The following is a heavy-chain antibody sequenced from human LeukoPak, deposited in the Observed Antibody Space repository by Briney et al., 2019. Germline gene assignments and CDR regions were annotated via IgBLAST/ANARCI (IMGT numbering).Heavy chain of an antibody. Sequence: KPSENLSLTCTVSGGSISSYYWTWIRQPAGKGLEWIGRIHPSGTTNHNPSLKSRVIMSLDMSNNQFSLKVRSVTAADTAVYYCARETEVPGGRSWDFWGQGTLVTVSS. CDR1: GGSISSYY. CDR3: ARETEVPGGRSWDF. CDR2: IHPSGTT. V-gene: IGHV4-4*07. J-gene: IGHJ4*02. D-gene: IGHD6-19*01.